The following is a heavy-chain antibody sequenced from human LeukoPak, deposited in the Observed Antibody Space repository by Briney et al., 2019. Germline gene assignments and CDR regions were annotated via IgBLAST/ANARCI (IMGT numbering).Heavy chain of an antibody. J-gene: IGHJ5*02. D-gene: IGHD1-26*01. V-gene: IGHV4-59*01. Sequence: SPETPSLTRTVSGGSLCPYYWRWSRQPPGKGLEWIGDIYYSGGSNYNPSLKSRVTTSLDTPKNQFPLNPRAVTAAVTPLHYLARDPSGSLFNWFDPWGQGTLVTLP. CDR3: ARDPSGSLFNWFDP. CDR2: IYYSGGS. CDR1: GGSLCPYY.